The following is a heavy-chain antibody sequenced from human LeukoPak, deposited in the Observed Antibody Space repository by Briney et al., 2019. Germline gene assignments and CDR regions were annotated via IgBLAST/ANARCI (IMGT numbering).Heavy chain of an antibody. V-gene: IGHV4-39*07. CDR2: IYYSGST. Sequence: SETLSLTCTVSGGSISSSSYYWGWIRQPPGKGLEWSGSIYYSGSTYYNPSLKRRCTISVNAPKNQFSVNVSSVPAADTAVYYCARSITKVRGVIHYWRQGPLVTVPS. CDR3: ARSITKVRGVIHY. CDR1: GGSISSSSYY. J-gene: IGHJ4*02. D-gene: IGHD3-10*01.